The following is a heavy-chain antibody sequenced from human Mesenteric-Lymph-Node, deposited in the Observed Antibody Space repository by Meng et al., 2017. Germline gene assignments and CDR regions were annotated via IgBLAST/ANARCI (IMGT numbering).Heavy chain of an antibody. D-gene: IGHD3-22*01. V-gene: IGHV1-24*01. J-gene: IGHJ4*02. Sequence: ASVKVSCKASGYTFTSYGISWVRQAPGKGLEWMGGFDPEDGETIYAQKFQGRVTMTEDTSTDTAYMELSSLRSDDTAVYYCARDHYYDSSGYSDYWGQGTLVTVSS. CDR2: FDPEDGET. CDR1: GYTFTSYG. CDR3: ARDHYYDSSGYSDY.